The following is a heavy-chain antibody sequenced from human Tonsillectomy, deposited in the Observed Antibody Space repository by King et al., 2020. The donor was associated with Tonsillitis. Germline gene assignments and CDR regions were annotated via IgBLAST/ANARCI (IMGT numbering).Heavy chain of an antibody. CDR1: GDSISSGSYY. J-gene: IGHJ6*03. V-gene: IGHV4-61*02. Sequence: QVQLQESGPGLVKPSQTLALTCTVSGDSISSGSYYWTWIRQPAGKGLEWIGRISTSGITNYNPSLQSRVTVSVDTPKNQFSLRLSSVTAADTAVYYCARERGYNYGYYYYYYMDVWGKGTTVTVSS. D-gene: IGHD5-18*01. CDR3: ARERGYNYGYYYYYYMDV. CDR2: ISTSGIT.